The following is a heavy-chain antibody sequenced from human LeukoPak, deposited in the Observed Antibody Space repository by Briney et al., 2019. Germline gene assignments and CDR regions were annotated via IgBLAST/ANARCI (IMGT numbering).Heavy chain of an antibody. J-gene: IGHJ4*02. Sequence: GGSLRLSCAASGFTFSNYAMSWVRQAPGKGLEWVSSISTRSTYIYYADSVKGRFTISRDNAKNSLYLQMSSLRAEDTAVYYCAREGPGGPHYFDYWGQGTLVTVSS. CDR1: GFTFSNYA. CDR2: ISTRSTYI. CDR3: AREGPGGPHYFDY. V-gene: IGHV3-21*01. D-gene: IGHD6-25*01.